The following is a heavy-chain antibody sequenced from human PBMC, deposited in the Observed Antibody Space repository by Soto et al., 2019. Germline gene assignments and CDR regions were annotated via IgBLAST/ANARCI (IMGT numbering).Heavy chain of an antibody. D-gene: IGHD5-18*01. CDR2: IYYSGST. CDR1: GGSISSGDYY. Sequence: TLCLTCPVSGGSISSGDYYGSWIRQPPGKGLEWIGYIYYSGSTYYNPSLKSRVAISVDTSKNQFSLKLSSVTAADTAVYYCARAGPDTAMATGYWGQGTLVTVYS. J-gene: IGHJ4*02. CDR3: ARAGPDTAMATGY. V-gene: IGHV4-30-4*01.